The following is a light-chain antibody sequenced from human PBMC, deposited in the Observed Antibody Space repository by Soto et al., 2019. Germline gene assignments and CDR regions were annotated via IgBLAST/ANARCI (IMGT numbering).Light chain of an antibody. V-gene: IGKV1-5*03. CDR2: KAS. Sequence: DIQVTQSPSTLSASVVDRVTITFRASQSISSWLAWYQQKPGKAPKLLIYKASSLESGVPSRFSGSGSGTEFTLTISSLQPDDFATYYCQQYNSYSTFGQGTKVDI. CDR3: QQYNSYST. J-gene: IGKJ1*01. CDR1: QSISSW.